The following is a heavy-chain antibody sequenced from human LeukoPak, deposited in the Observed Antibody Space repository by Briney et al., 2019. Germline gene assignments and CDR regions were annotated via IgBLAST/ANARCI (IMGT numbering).Heavy chain of an antibody. D-gene: IGHD3-16*01. J-gene: IGHJ4*02. CDR2: INPNGGGT. V-gene: IGHV1-2*02. Sequence: ASVKVSCKASGYTFTTYFFHWVRHAPGQGLEWMGWINPNGGGTRYAQKFQGRVAMTRDTSISTTYMELTRLSSDDTAVYYCARNGGGTYDYWGQGTLVTVSS. CDR1: GYTFTTYF. CDR3: ARNGGGTYDY.